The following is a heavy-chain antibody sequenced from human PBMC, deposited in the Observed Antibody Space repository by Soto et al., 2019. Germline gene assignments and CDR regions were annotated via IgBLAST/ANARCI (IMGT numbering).Heavy chain of an antibody. CDR2: ISSSGGT. J-gene: IGHJ6*02. CDR3: ARELEKSGMDG. D-gene: IGHD1-1*01. V-gene: IGHV4-61*01. CDR1: GASVSSGSHY. Sequence: QVQLQESGPGLVKPSETLSLTCTVSGASVSSGSHYWTWIRQPPGKGLEWIGYISSSGGTNYSPSLECRDTIPLDTSKNQYTMILSSVTAADKAVYYCARELEKSGMDGWGQGTTVTVSS.